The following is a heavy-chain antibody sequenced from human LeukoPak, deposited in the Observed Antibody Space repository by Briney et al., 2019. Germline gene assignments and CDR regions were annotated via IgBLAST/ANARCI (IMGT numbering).Heavy chain of an antibody. CDR3: ARDGIDSSGWLYYYYYYMDV. CDR1: GFTFSSYW. CDR2: IKQDGSEK. D-gene: IGHD6-19*01. V-gene: IGHV3-7*01. Sequence: GGSLRLSCAASGFTFSSYWMSWVRQAPGKGLEWVANIKQDGSEKYYVDSVKGRFTISRDNSKNTLYLQMNSLRAEDTAVYYCARDGIDSSGWLYYYYYYMDVWGKGTTVTVSS. J-gene: IGHJ6*03.